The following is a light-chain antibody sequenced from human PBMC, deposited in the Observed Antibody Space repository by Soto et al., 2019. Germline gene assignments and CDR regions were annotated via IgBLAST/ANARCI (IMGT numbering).Light chain of an antibody. V-gene: IGLV5-45*03. CDR1: SGINVGAYS. J-gene: IGLJ2*01. Sequence: QAVVTQPSSLSASPGASASLTCTLRSGINVGAYSIYWYQQKPGSPPQYLLRYKSDSHKQQGSGVPSRFSGSKDASANAGILLISGLQSEDEADYYCMIWHSSAWVFGGGTKLTVL. CDR3: MIWHSSAWV. CDR2: YKSDSHK.